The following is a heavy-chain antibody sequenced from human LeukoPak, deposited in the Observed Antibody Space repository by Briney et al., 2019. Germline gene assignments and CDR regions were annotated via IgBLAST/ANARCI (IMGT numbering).Heavy chain of an antibody. J-gene: IGHJ3*02. CDR1: GFAFSSYA. CDR2: ISGSGGST. Sequence: GGSLRLSCAASGFAFSSYAMSWVRQAPGKGLEWVSAISGSGGSTYYADSVKGRFTISRDNFKNTLYLQMNSLRAEDTAVYYCEKQRDAFDIWGQGTMVTVSS. V-gene: IGHV3-23*01. CDR3: EKQRDAFDI.